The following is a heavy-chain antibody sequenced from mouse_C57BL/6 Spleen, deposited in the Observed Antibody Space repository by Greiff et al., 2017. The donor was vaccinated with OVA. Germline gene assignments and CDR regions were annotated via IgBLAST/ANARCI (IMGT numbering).Heavy chain of an antibody. Sequence: QVQLQQPGAELVRPGSSVKLSCKASGYTFTSYWMDWVKQRPGQGLEWIGNIYPSDSETHYNQKFKDKATLTVDKSSSTAYMQLSSLTSEDSAVYYCAGYGNYVPFAYWGQGTLVTVSA. CDR1: GYTFTSYW. CDR2: IYPSDSET. V-gene: IGHV1-61*01. CDR3: AGYGNYVPFAY. D-gene: IGHD2-1*01. J-gene: IGHJ3*01.